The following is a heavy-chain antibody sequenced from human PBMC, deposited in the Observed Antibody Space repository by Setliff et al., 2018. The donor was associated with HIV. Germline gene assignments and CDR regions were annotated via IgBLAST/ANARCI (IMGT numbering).Heavy chain of an antibody. D-gene: IGHD6-13*01. CDR3: ARDPGITAAGTEYFDS. CDR1: GGSISSDNW. V-gene: IGHV4-4*02. CDR2: IYHSEYT. Sequence: SETLSLTCAVSGGSISSDNWWTWVRQPPGKGLEWIGEIYHSEYTNYNASLKSRVSMSVDKSKNQFSLKLSSVTAADTAIYYCARDPGITAAGTEYFDSWGQGILVTVSS. J-gene: IGHJ4*02.